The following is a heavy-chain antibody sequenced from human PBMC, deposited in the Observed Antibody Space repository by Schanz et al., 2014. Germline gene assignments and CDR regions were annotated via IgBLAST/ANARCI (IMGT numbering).Heavy chain of an antibody. CDR2: ITRQGTT. CDR3: AKDHPSSGWPAFDV. Sequence: EVLLLESGGRVERPGGSLRLSCAASGFTFSSYAMNWVRQAPGRGLEWVSGITRQGTTYYADFVKGRFSISRDLSSNTLYLQMNSLRADDSAIYYCAKDHPSSGWPAFDVWGQGTQVTVSS. D-gene: IGHD6-19*01. V-gene: IGHV3-23*01. J-gene: IGHJ4*02. CDR1: GFTFSSYA.